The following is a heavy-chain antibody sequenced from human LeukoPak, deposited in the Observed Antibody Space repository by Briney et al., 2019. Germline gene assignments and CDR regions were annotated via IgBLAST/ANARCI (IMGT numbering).Heavy chain of an antibody. Sequence: PGESLEISCKGSGYSFTSYWIGWVRQMPGKGLEWMGIIYPGDSETRYSPSFQGQVTTSADKSISTAYLQWSSLKASDTAMYYCARHGVSKYYGSGSSSYYYYGMDVWGQGTTVTVSS. D-gene: IGHD3-10*01. J-gene: IGHJ6*02. CDR1: GYSFTSYW. CDR2: IYPGDSET. V-gene: IGHV5-51*01. CDR3: ARHGVSKYYGSGSSSYYYYGMDV.